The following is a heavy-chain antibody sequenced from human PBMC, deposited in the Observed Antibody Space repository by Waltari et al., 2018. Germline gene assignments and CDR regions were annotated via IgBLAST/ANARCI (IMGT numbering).Heavy chain of an antibody. D-gene: IGHD3-22*01. CDR1: GYSFSTYW. V-gene: IGHV5-51*01. J-gene: IGHJ4*02. Sequence: EVQLVQSGAAVKKPGESLKISCQGSGYSFSTYWIGWVGPMPGKGLEWMGVIYPGDSDTRYGPSFQGQVTISVDNSISTAYLQWSSLKASDTAMYYCARSLNRNYYHSNSDYWGQGTPVTVSS. CDR2: IYPGDSDT. CDR3: ARSLNRNYYHSNSDY.